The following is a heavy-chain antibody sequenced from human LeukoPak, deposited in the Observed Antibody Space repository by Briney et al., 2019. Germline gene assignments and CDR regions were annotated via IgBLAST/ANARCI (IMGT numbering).Heavy chain of an antibody. Sequence: PTETLSLTCAVYGGSFSGYYWSWIRQPPGKGLEWIGEINHSGSTNYNPSLKSRVTISVDTSKNQFSLKLSSVTAADTAVYYCARRKYDYVWGSYRYKYYFDYWGQGTLVTVSS. CDR1: GGSFSGYY. V-gene: IGHV4-34*01. J-gene: IGHJ4*02. CDR2: INHSGST. CDR3: ARRKYDYVWGSYRYKYYFDY. D-gene: IGHD3-16*02.